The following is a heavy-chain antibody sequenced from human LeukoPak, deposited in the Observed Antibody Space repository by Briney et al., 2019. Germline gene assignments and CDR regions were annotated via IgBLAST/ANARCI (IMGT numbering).Heavy chain of an antibody. CDR3: ARDGQLEQWLEVRYFDL. V-gene: IGHV3-21*01. CDR1: GFTFSSYS. J-gene: IGHJ2*01. Sequence: PGGSLRLSCAASGFTFSSYSMNWVRQAPGKGLEWVSSISSSSSYIYYADSVKGRFTISRDNAKNSLYLQMNSLRAEDTAVYYCARDGQLEQWLEVRYFDLWGRGTLVTVSS. CDR2: ISSSSSYI. D-gene: IGHD6-19*01.